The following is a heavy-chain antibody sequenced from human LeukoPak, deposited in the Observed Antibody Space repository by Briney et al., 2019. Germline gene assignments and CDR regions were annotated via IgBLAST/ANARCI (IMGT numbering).Heavy chain of an antibody. CDR1: GGSFSGYY. V-gene: IGHV4-34*01. D-gene: IGHD3-3*01. CDR3: AKEKFFSYFRFWSCPPNFDY. Sequence: SETLSLTCAVYGGSFSGYYWSWIRQPPGKGLEWIGEINHSGSTNYNPSLKSRVTISVDTSKNQFSLKLSSVTAADTAVYYCAKEKFFSYFRFWSCPPNFDYWGQGTLVTVSS. CDR2: INHSGST. J-gene: IGHJ4*02.